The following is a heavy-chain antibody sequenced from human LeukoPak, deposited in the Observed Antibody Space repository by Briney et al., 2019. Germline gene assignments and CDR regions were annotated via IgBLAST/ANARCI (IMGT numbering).Heavy chain of an antibody. CDR1: GYTFTSYY. V-gene: IGHV1-46*01. J-gene: IGHJ3*02. CDR2: TNPSGGST. D-gene: IGHD1-20*01. Sequence: GASVKVSCKASGYTFTSYYMHWVRQAPGQGLEWMGITNPSGGSTSYAQKFQGRVTMTRDMSTSTVYMELSSLRSEDTAVYYCARLITGYRQYDAFDIWGQGTMVTVSS. CDR3: ARLITGYRQYDAFDI.